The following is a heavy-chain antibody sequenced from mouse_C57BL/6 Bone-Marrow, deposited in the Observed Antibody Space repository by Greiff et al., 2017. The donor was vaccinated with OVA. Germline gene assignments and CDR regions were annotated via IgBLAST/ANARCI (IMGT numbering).Heavy chain of an antibody. V-gene: IGHV1-82*01. D-gene: IGHD2-5*01. CDR1: GYAFSSSW. J-gene: IGHJ3*01. CDR2: IYPGDGDT. Sequence: QVQLQQSGPELVKPGASVKISCKASGYAFSSSWMNWVKQRPGKGLEWIGRIYPGDGDTNYNGKFKGKATLTADKSSSTAYMQLSSLTSEDSAVYFCAREDYSNYVPFAYWGQGILVTVSA. CDR3: AREDYSNYVPFAY.